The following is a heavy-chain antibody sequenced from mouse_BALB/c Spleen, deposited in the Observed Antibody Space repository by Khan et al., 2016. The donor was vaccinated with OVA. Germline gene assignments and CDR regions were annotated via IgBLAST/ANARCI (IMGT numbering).Heavy chain of an antibody. Sequence: VQLQHSGAEFVRSGASVKLSCTASGFNINDYYMHWVKQRPEQGLEWIGRIAPANGNIEYDPKFQGKATITADTSSNTANVQLRSLDTEDTAVYCCVRSPGSSVYWGQGTLVTVSA. V-gene: IGHV14-3*02. CDR2: IAPANGNI. CDR1: GFNINDYY. CDR3: VRSPGSSVY. J-gene: IGHJ3*01. D-gene: IGHD1-1*01.